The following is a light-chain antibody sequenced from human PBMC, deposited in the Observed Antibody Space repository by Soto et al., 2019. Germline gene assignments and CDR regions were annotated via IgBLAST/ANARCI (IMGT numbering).Light chain of an antibody. CDR3: QQYKTYWS. J-gene: IGKJ1*01. CDR1: QSIRSW. Sequence: DIHITHSPSTLSASVGDRVTITCRASQSIRSWLAWYQQKPGKAPKVLIYKASTSESGVPSRFSGSGSGTEFTLTINSLQPDDAATYYCQQYKTYWSFGQGTKVDIK. CDR2: KAS. V-gene: IGKV1-5*03.